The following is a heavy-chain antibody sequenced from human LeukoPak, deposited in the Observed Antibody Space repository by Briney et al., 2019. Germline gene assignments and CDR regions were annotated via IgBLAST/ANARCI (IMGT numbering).Heavy chain of an antibody. CDR2: IHYSGST. CDR1: GDSIGNYY. V-gene: IGHV4-59*01. J-gene: IGHJ3*02. CDR3: ARYDSSGHHHLGAFDI. D-gene: IGHD3-22*01. Sequence: SETLSLTCTVSGDSIGNYYWSWIRQPPGKGPESIGYIHYSGSTKNNPSLQSRVIISLSTSKNQFSLKLSSVTAADTAVYFCARYDSSGHHHLGAFDIWGQGTMVTVSS.